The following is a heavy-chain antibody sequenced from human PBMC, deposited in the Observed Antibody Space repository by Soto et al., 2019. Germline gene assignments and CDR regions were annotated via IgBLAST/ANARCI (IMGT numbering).Heavy chain of an antibody. Sequence: SETLSLTCAVYGGSFSGYYWSWIRQPPGKGLEWIGEINHSGSTNYNPSLKSRVTISVDTSKNQFSLKLSSVTAADTAVYYRARDSSSWDYGMDVWGQGTTVTVSS. CDR2: INHSGST. V-gene: IGHV4-34*01. CDR1: GGSFSGYY. J-gene: IGHJ6*02. CDR3: ARDSSSWDYGMDV. D-gene: IGHD6-13*01.